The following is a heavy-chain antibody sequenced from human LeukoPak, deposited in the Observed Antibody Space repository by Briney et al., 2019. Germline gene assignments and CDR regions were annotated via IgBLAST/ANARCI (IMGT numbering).Heavy chain of an antibody. CDR2: ISASGEST. Sequence: PGGSLRLSCAASGFNLRTYGMGWARQAAGKGLEWLSGISASGESTYYADSVKGRFTISRDNSKNTLYLQMNSLRPEDTAVYYCAKLQWGRHDAFDIWGQGIMVTVSS. CDR1: GFNLRTYG. D-gene: IGHD3-16*01. J-gene: IGHJ3*02. CDR3: AKLQWGRHDAFDI. V-gene: IGHV3-23*01.